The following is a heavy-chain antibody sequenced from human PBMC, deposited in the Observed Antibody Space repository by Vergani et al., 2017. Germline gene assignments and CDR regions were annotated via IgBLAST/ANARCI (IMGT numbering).Heavy chain of an antibody. CDR2: ISYDGTQK. CDR1: GFTSSYYG. V-gene: IGHV3-30*03. J-gene: IGHJ1*01. CDR3: ATKSXGTPGCQIGYCRE. Sequence: QVHLVESGGGVVQPGRSLRLSCVVSGFTSSYYGMHWVRQAPGKGLEWVAVISYDGTQKYYADSVKGRFTISRDNSKSTLYLQMNSLRTEDTAVYYCATKSXGTPGCQIGYCREWVQGTLVTVSS. D-gene: IGHD1-1*01.